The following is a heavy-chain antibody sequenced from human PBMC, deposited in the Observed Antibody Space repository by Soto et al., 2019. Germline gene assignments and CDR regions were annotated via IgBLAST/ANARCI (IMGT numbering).Heavy chain of an antibody. J-gene: IGHJ4*02. CDR1: GYTLTELS. V-gene: IGHV1-24*01. CDR2: FDPEDGET. D-gene: IGHD3-3*01. CDR3: ARDSADQYYDFWSGYQSYYYFDY. Sequence: ASVKVSCKVSGYTLTELSMHWVRQAPGKGLEWMGGFDPEDGETIYAQKFQGRVTITKDTSASTAYMELSSLRSEDTAVYYCARDSADQYYDFWSGYQSYYYFDYWGQGTLVTVSS.